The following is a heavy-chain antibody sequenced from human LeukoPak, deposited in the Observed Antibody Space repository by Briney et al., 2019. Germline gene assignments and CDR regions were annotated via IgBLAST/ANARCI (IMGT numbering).Heavy chain of an antibody. CDR3: ARAGYPPQVDY. J-gene: IGHJ4*02. Sequence: SETLSLTCTVSGGSISSYYWSWIRQPPGKGLEWIGYIYYSGSTNYNPSLKSRVTISVDTSKNQFSLKLSSVTAADPAVYYCARAGYPPQVDYWGQGTLVTVSS. CDR1: GGSISSYY. V-gene: IGHV4-59*01. D-gene: IGHD3-9*01. CDR2: IYYSGST.